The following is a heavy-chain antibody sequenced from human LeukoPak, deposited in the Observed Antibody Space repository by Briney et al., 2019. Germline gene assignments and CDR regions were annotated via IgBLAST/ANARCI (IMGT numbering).Heavy chain of an antibody. D-gene: IGHD3-10*01. V-gene: IGHV3-43*02. J-gene: IGHJ4*02. CDR3: AKASSGSSSRPVDY. CDR2: ISGDGGSA. Sequence: GGSLRLSCVASGFTFHDYAMSWVRQVPGKGLEWVSLISGDGGSASYAGSVKGRFTISIDNSKNSLYLQMNSLRTEDTAFYYCAKASSGSSSRPVDYWGQGTLVTVSS. CDR1: GFTFHDYA.